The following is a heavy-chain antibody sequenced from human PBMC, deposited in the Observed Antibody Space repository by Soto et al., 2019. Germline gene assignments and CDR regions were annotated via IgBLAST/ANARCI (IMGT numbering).Heavy chain of an antibody. D-gene: IGHD3-22*01. J-gene: IGHJ4*02. CDR1: GGTFSSYA. V-gene: IGHV1-69*06. Sequence: SVKVSCKASGGTFSSYAISWVRQAPGQGLEWMGGIIPIFGTANYAQKFQGRVTITADKSTSTAYMELSSLRSEDTAVYYCARLLGYSDRRGVNYFDYWGQGTLVTVPQ. CDR3: ARLLGYSDRRGVNYFDY. CDR2: IIPIFGTA.